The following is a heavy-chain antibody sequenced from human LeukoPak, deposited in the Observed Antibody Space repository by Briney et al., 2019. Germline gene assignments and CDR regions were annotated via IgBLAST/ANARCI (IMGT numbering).Heavy chain of an antibody. CDR1: GFTFSNYY. D-gene: IGHD3-16*02. V-gene: IGHV3-48*04. J-gene: IGHJ4*02. Sequence: GGSLRLSCAASGFTFSNYYFNWVRQAPGKGLEWVSYISRRSETIYYADSVKGRFTISRDNANNSLYLQMNSLRAEDTAVYYCARAHDYVWGSYRPDSYWGQGTLVTVSS. CDR2: ISRRSETI. CDR3: ARAHDYVWGSYRPDSY.